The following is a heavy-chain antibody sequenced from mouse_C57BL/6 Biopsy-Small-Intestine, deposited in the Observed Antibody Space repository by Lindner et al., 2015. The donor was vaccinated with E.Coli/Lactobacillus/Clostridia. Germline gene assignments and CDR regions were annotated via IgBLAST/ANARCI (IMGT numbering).Heavy chain of an antibody. Sequence: VQLQESGAELARPGASVKLSCKASGYTFTNYDINWVKQRPGQGLEWIGWIYPRDGSTKYNEKFKGKATLTVDTSSSTAYMELHSLTSEDSAVYFCARRDYGSPFVYWGQGDSGHCLC. D-gene: IGHD1-1*01. CDR3: ARRDYGSPFVY. V-gene: IGHV1-85*01. J-gene: IGHJ3*01. CDR1: GYTFTNYD. CDR2: IYPRDGST.